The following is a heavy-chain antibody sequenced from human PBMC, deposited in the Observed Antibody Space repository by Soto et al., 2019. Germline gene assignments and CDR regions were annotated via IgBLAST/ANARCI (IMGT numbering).Heavy chain of an antibody. D-gene: IGHD2-21*01. V-gene: IGHV3-9*01. CDR1: GFIFDEYA. CDR2: ISWNSGSI. CDR3: AKDSGDGWHQPFDN. Sequence: EVQLVESGGGLVQPGRSLRLSCAASGFIFDEYAMHWVRQAPEKGLEWVSGISWNSGSIGYADSVKGRFTISRDNAKNSLYLQMSSLRAEDTALYYCAKDSGDGWHQPFDNWGQGTLVTVSS. J-gene: IGHJ4*02.